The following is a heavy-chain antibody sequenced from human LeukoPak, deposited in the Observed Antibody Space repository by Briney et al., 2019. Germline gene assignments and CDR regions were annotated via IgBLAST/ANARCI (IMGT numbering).Heavy chain of an antibody. J-gene: IGHJ4*02. V-gene: IGHV4-61*02. CDR1: GGSISSGSYY. Sequence: SQTLSLTCTVSGGSISSGSYYWSWIRQPAGKGLEWIGRIYTSGSTNYNPFLKSRVTISVDTSKNQFSLKLSSVTAADTAVYYCAREGALRLGELSFFIDYWGQGTLVTVSS. CDR2: IYTSGST. D-gene: IGHD3-16*02. CDR3: AREGALRLGELSFFIDY.